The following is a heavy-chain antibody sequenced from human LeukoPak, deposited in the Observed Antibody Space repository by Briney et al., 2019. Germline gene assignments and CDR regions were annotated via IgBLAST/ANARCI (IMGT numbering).Heavy chain of an antibody. CDR2: INSDGSST. Sequence: GGSLRLSCAASGFTFSSYWMHWVRQAPGKGLVWVSRINSDGSSTSYADSVKGRFTIFRDNAKNTLYLQMNSLRAEDTAVYYCARLVVVPAAMYYYYYGMDVWGKGTTVTVSS. CDR3: ARLVVVPAAMYYYYYGMDV. CDR1: GFTFSSYW. V-gene: IGHV3-74*01. J-gene: IGHJ6*04. D-gene: IGHD2-2*01.